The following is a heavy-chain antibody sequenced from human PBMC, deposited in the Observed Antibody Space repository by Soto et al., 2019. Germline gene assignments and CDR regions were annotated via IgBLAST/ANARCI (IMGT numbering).Heavy chain of an antibody. J-gene: IGHJ5*02. CDR2: INHSRST. D-gene: IGHD3-3*01. Sequence: SETLSLTCAVYGGSFTGYYWTWIRQPPGKGLEWIGEINHSRSTKYSPSLKSRVTMSVDTSKDQFSLRLSSVTAADSAVYYCARGIYDFWSSYDTWFDPWGQGTLVTVSS. V-gene: IGHV4-34*01. CDR1: GGSFTGYY. CDR3: ARGIYDFWSSYDTWFDP.